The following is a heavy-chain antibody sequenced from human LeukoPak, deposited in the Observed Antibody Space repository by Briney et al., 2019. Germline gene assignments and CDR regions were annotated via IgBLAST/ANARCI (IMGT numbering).Heavy chain of an antibody. CDR1: EFTFSSHW. CDR3: ASAAAGTRNAFDI. J-gene: IGHJ3*02. D-gene: IGHD6-13*01. CDR2: INSDGSST. V-gene: IGHV3-74*01. Sequence: GGSLRLSCAASEFTFSSHWMHWVRQAPGKGLVWVSRINSDGSSTNYADSVKGRFTISRDNAKNTLYLQMNSLRAEDTAVYYCASAAAGTRNAFDIWGQGTMVTVSS.